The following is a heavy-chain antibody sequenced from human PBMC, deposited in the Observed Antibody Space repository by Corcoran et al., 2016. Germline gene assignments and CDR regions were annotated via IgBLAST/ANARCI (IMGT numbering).Heavy chain of an antibody. CDR2: IYLGDSDT. D-gene: IGHD6-13*01. CDR3: ARLPCYSSSWYLEDD. CDR1: GYSFTSYW. J-gene: IGHJ4*01. Sequence: EVQLVQSGAEVKKPGESLKISCKGSGYSFTSYWIGWVRQMPGKGLEWMGIIYLGDSDTRYSPSFQGQVTISADKSNSNADLQWSSLKGADTAMYYCARLPCYSSSWYLEDDWGQGTRVTVSS. V-gene: IGHV5-51*01.